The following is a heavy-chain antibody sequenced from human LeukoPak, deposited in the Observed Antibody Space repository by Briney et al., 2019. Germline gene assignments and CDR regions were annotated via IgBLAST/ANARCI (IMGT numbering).Heavy chain of an antibody. CDR1: GFTFSSYG. CDR3: ARDVQWRFDY. J-gene: IGHJ4*02. Sequence: GRSLRLSCAASGFTFSSYGMHWVRQAPGKGLEWVAVIWYDGSNKYYADSVKGRFTISRDNSKNTLYLQMDSLRTEDTAVYYCARDVQWRFDYWGQGTLVTVSS. CDR2: IWYDGSNK. D-gene: IGHD6-19*01. V-gene: IGHV3-33*01.